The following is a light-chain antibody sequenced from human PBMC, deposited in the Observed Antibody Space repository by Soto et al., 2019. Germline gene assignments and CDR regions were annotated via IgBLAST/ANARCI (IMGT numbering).Light chain of an antibody. CDR3: CSYAGSYTLMV. CDR1: SSDVGGYNY. V-gene: IGLV2-11*01. CDR2: DVS. J-gene: IGLJ2*01. Sequence: QSALTQPRSVSGSPGQSVTISCTGTSSDVGGYNYVSWYQQHPGKAPKLMIYDVSKRPSGVPDRFSGSKSGNTAYLTISGLQAEDEADYYCCSYAGSYTLMVFGGGTKLTVL.